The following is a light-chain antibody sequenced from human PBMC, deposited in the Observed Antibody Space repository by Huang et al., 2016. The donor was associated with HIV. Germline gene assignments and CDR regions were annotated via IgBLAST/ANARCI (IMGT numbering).Light chain of an antibody. CDR3: QHYNNWLMYG. CDR2: GAS. CDR1: HAISTN. Sequence: EIVLTQSPATLSVSPGERATLSCRASHAISTNLAWYQHKPGQAPRLLVSGASTRATGIPARFSGSGSGTEFTLTISSLQSEDFAVYYCQHYNNWLMYGFGQGTKLEI. J-gene: IGKJ2*03. V-gene: IGKV3-15*01.